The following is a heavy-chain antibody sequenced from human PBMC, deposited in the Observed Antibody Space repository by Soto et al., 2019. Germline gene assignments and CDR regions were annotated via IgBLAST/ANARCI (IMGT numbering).Heavy chain of an antibody. CDR1: GGSFSGYY. D-gene: IGHD6-13*01. Sequence: QVQLQQWGAGLLKPSETLSLTCAVYGGSFSGYYWSWIRQPPGKGLEWIGEINHSGSTNYNPSLKSRVTISVDTSKNQFSLKLSSVTAADTAVYYCARGCPTFIAAAGKLRWFDPWGQGTLVTVSS. V-gene: IGHV4-34*01. CDR3: ARGCPTFIAAAGKLRWFDP. CDR2: INHSGST. J-gene: IGHJ5*02.